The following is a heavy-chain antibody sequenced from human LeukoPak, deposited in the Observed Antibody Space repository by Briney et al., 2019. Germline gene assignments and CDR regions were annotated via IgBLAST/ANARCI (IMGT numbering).Heavy chain of an antibody. D-gene: IGHD6-19*01. J-gene: IGHJ4*02. V-gene: IGHV4-4*02. CDR2: IYHSGST. CDR1: GGSISSSNW. Sequence: SGTPSLTCAVSGGSISSSNWWSWVRQPPGKGLEWIGEIYHSGSTNYNPSLKSRVTISVDKSKNQFSLKLSSVTAADTAVYYCARGGIAVASTYYFDYWGQGTLVTVSS. CDR3: ARGGIAVASTYYFDY.